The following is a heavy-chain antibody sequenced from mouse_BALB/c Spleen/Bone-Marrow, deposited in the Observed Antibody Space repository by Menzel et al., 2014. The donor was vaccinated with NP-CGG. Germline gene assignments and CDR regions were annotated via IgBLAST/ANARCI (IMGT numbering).Heavy chain of an antibody. Sequence: EVNVVESGGGLVQPGGSLRLSCATSGFTFTDYFMTWVRQPPGKALEWLGFIRNKANGYTTEYSASVKGRFTISRNNSQSTLYLQMNTLRAEDSATYYCARGYYDDYWGQGTTLTVSS. CDR1: GFTFTDYF. V-gene: IGHV7-3*02. D-gene: IGHD2-4*01. CDR3: ARGYYDDY. J-gene: IGHJ2*01. CDR2: IRNKANGYTT.